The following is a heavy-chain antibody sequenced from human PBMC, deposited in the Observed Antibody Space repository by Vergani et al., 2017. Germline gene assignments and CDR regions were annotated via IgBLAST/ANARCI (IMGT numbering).Heavy chain of an antibody. Sequence: EVQLLESGGDLVQPGGSLRLSCAASGFVFSESPIHWVRQVPGKGLEWLGHIRRRSEHYATAYGPSLIGRATISRDDSTNTAYLQLSSLGTDGTAIYFCSAQTQSCHDYWGQGTLVAVSS. CDR2: IRRRSEHYAT. CDR3: SAQTQSCHDY. CDR1: GFVFSESP. V-gene: IGHV3-73*01. J-gene: IGHJ4*02. D-gene: IGHD3-10*01.